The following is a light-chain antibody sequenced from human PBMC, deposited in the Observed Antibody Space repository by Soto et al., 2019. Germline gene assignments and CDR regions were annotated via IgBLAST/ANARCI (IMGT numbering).Light chain of an antibody. CDR2: ATT. V-gene: IGLV2-23*01. CDR1: SGDIGSHNL. CDR3: CSHVNDFTHWI. Sequence: QSVLTQPASVSGSPGQSITNSCTGGSGDIGSHNLVSWYQQYLGKAPKVIIYATTKRPSGVSDRFSGSKSGSVASLTISGLQADDEANYYCCSHVNDFTHWIFGGGTKLTVL. J-gene: IGLJ3*02.